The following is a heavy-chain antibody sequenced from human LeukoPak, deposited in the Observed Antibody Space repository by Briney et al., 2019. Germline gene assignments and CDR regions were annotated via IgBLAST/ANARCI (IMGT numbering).Heavy chain of an antibody. V-gene: IGHV3-7*01. Sequence: PGGSLRLSCAASGFTFSSYWMSWVRQAPGKGLERVANIKQDGSEKYYVDSVKGRFTISRDNAKNSLYLQMNSLRAEDTAVYYCARDGWYYDSSGFSWGQGTLVTVSS. CDR1: GFTFSSYW. CDR2: IKQDGSEK. D-gene: IGHD3-22*01. CDR3: ARDGWYYDSSGFS. J-gene: IGHJ5*02.